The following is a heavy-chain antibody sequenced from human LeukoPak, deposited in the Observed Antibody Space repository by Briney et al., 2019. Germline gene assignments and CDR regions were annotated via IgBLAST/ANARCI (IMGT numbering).Heavy chain of an antibody. V-gene: IGHV4-39*07. CDR1: GGSISSGYY. J-gene: IGHJ5*02. Sequence: SETLSLTCSVSGGSISSGYYWGWIRQPPGKGLEWIGSIYYSGSTYYNPSLKSRVTISVDTSKNQFSLKLSSVTAADTAVYYCARGGTTVTPGLLWFDPWGQGTLVTVSS. CDR2: IYYSGST. D-gene: IGHD4-17*01. CDR3: ARGGTTVTPGLLWFDP.